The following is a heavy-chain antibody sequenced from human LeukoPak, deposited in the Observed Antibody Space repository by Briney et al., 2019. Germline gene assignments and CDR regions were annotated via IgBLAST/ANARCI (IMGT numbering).Heavy chain of an antibody. Sequence: ASVKVSCKASGYTFTSYDINWVRQATGQGLEWMGWMNPNSGNTGYAQKFQGRVTMTRNTSISTAYMELRSLRSEDTAVYYCARGRFYRGGNGVVGYWGQGTLVTVSS. V-gene: IGHV1-8*01. CDR3: ARGRFYRGGNGVVGY. CDR2: MNPNSGNT. CDR1: GYTFTSYD. D-gene: IGHD4-23*01. J-gene: IGHJ4*02.